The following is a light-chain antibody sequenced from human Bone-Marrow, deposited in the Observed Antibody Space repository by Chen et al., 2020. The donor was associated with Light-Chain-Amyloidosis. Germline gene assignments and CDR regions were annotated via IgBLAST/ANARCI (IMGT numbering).Light chain of an antibody. J-gene: IGLJ1*01. Sequence: QSALTQPASVSGSPGQSITISCTGTSSDVGGDNHVSWYQQHPDQAPKLMIYEVTNRPSWVPDRFSGSTSDNTASLTISGLQTEDEADYFCSSYTITNTLVFGSGTRVTVL. V-gene: IGLV2-14*01. CDR1: SSDVGGDNH. CDR2: EVT. CDR3: SSYTITNTLV.